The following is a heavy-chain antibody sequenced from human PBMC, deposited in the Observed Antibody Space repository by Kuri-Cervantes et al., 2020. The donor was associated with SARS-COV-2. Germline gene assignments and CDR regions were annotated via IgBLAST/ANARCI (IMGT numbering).Heavy chain of an antibody. V-gene: IGHV3-11*04. Sequence: LSLTCTVSGGSISSYYWSWVRQAPGKGLEWVSYISSSGSTIYYADSVKGRFTISRDNAKNSLYLQMNSLRAEDTAVYYCAGGWVRAGDPIGDLDYWGQGTLVTVSS. J-gene: IGHJ4*02. CDR1: GGSISSYY. CDR2: ISSSGSTI. CDR3: AGGWVRAGDPIGDLDY. D-gene: IGHD3-10*01.